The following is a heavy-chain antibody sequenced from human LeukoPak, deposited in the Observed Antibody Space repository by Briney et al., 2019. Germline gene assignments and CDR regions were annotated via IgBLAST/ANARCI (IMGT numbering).Heavy chain of an antibody. CDR2: MNPNSGNT. V-gene: IGHV1-8*03. Sequence: APVKAPCKALGNTLTGYDINGVRQATGQGLKWLEWMNPNSGNTGYAQKFQGRVTITRNTSISTAYMELSSLRSEDTAVYYCAIVMVRGVVGEYYFDYWGQGTLVTVSS. CDR3: AIVMVRGVVGEYYFDY. CDR1: GNTLTGYD. D-gene: IGHD3-10*01. J-gene: IGHJ4*02.